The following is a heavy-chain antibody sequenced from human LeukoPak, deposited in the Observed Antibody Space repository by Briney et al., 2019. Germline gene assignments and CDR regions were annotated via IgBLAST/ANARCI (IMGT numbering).Heavy chain of an antibody. CDR2: IIPIFGTA. CDR3: ARVDSSGWKFHYYYVMDV. V-gene: IGHV1-69*01. CDR1: GGTFSSYA. Sequence: GASVKVSCKASGGTFSSYAISWVRQAPGQGLEWMGGIIPIFGTANYAQKFQGRFTITSDESTSTAYMELSSLRSEDTAVYYCARVDSSGWKFHYYYVMDVWGQGTTVTVSS. J-gene: IGHJ6*02. D-gene: IGHD6-19*01.